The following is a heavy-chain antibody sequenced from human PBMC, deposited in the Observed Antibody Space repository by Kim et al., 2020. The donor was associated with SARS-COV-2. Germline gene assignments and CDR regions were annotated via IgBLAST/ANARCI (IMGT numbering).Heavy chain of an antibody. J-gene: IGHJ4*02. V-gene: IGHV1-69*06. CDR3: AVSSSQRWLQPPFDY. CDR2: IIPIFGTA. CDR1: GGTFSSYA. D-gene: IGHD5-12*01. Sequence: SVKVSCKASGGTFSSYAISWVRQAPGQGLEWMGGIIPIFGTANYAQKFQGGVTITADKSTSTAYMELSSLRSEDTAVYYCAVSSSQRWLQPPFDYWGQGTLVTVSS.